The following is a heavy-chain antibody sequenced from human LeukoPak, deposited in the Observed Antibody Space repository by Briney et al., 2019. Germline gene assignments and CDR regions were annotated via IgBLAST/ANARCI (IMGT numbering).Heavy chain of an antibody. CDR3: ARDENGSEAFDI. J-gene: IGHJ3*02. Sequence: GSLRLSCAASGGSISSYYWSWIRQPPGKGLEWIGYIYYSGSTNYNPSLKSRVTISVDTSKNQFSLKLSSVTAADTAVYYCARDENGSEAFDIWGQGTMVTVSS. CDR1: GGSISSYY. CDR2: IYYSGST. D-gene: IGHD1-1*01. V-gene: IGHV4-59*01.